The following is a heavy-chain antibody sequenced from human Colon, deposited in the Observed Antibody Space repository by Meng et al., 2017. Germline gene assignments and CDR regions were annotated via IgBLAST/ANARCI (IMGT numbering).Heavy chain of an antibody. J-gene: IGHJ4*01. V-gene: IGHV3-23*01. CDR1: GFSFGNYA. CDR3: AKQRGVTTVRGIDD. CDR2: ISVNGRST. D-gene: IGHD3-10*01. Sequence: LSCAASGFSFGNYAMSWVRQAPGKGLEWISSISVNGRSTYYADSVKGRFTISRDISDKKVYLEMNSLRAGDTAIYYCAKQRGVTTVRGIDDWGQGVLVTVSS.